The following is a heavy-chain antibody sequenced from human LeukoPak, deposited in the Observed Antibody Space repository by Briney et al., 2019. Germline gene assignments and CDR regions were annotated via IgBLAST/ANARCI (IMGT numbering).Heavy chain of an antibody. Sequence: GGSLRLSCAASGFTISIYWMTWVRQAPGKGLEWVANIKPDGSEEYYVDSVKGRFTISRDNAKNSLYLQLNSLRAEDTAVYYCASQPSVADLDYWGQGTLVTVSS. CDR1: GFTISIYW. CDR2: IKPDGSEE. V-gene: IGHV3-7*01. CDR3: ASQPSVADLDY. D-gene: IGHD6-6*01. J-gene: IGHJ4*02.